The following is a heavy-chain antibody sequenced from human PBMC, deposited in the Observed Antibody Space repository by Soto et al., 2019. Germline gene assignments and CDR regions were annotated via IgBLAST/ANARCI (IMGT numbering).Heavy chain of an antibody. D-gene: IGHD7-27*01. J-gene: IGHJ5*02. CDR1: GDSVSRGSYH. CDR3: EKVGWGGES. Sequence: SETLSLTCSVSGDSVSRGSYHWSWIRQPPGKGLEWIGFKPYTGSPDYNPSLKSRVVISIDRSKNQFSLKLSSVNATETAVYLCEKVGWGGESWGQGTLVTVS. CDR2: KPYTGSP. V-gene: IGHV4-61*01.